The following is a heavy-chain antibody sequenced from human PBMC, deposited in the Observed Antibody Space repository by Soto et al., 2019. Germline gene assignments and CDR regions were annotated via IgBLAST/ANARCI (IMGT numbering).Heavy chain of an antibody. CDR1: GGSFSGYY. CDR3: ARGRNYYGSGCYYPV. Sequence: SETLSLTCAVYGGSFSGYYWSWIRQPPGKGLEWIGEINHSGSTNYNPSLKSRVTISVDTSKNQFSLKLSSVTAADTAVYYCARGRNYYGSGCYYPVWDQGTTVTVSS. V-gene: IGHV4-34*01. D-gene: IGHD3-10*01. CDR2: INHSGST. J-gene: IGHJ6*02.